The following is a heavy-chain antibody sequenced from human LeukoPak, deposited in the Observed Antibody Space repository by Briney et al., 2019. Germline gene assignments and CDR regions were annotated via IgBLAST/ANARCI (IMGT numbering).Heavy chain of an antibody. CDR2: IYYSGST. CDR1: GGSISSSSYY. V-gene: IGHV4-39*07. D-gene: IGHD1-26*01. Sequence: SETLSLTCTVSGGSISSSSYYWGWIRQPPGKGLEWIGSIYYSGSTYYNPSLKSRVTISVDTSKNQFSLKLSSVTAADTAVYYCVGLTTSGNYWGQGTLVTVSS. CDR3: VGLTTSGNY. J-gene: IGHJ4*02.